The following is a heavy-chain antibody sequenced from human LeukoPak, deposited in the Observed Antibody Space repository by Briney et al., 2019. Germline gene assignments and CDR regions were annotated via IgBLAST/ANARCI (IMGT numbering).Heavy chain of an antibody. CDR3: ARDSITIFGVVTPRRFYFDY. CDR1: GGTFSSYA. J-gene: IGHJ4*02. Sequence: AVKVSYKASGGTFSSYAISWVRQAPGQGLEWMGGIIPIFGTANYAQKFQGRVTITADESTSTAYIELSSLTSEDTAVYYCARDSITIFGVVTPRRFYFDYWGQGTLVTVSS. D-gene: IGHD3-3*01. V-gene: IGHV1-69*01. CDR2: IIPIFGTA.